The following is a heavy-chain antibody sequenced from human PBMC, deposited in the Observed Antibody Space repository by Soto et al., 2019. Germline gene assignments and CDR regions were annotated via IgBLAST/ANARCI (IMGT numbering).Heavy chain of an antibody. J-gene: IGHJ5*02. Sequence: PLETLSLTCAVSGGSISSGGYSWSWIRQPPGKGLEWIGYIYHSGSTYYNPSLKSRVTISVDRSKNQFSLKLSSVTAADTAVYYCARSSSSWYDIDPWGQGTLVTVSS. CDR2: IYHSGST. CDR1: GGSISSGGYS. CDR3: ARSSSSWYDIDP. V-gene: IGHV4-30-2*01. D-gene: IGHD6-13*01.